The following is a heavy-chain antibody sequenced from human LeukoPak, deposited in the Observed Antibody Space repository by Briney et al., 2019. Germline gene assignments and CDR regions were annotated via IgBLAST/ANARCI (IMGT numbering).Heavy chain of an antibody. CDR3: AKDMWYDCPYGMDV. D-gene: IGHD3-3*01. CDR2: ISWNSGSI. V-gene: IGHV3-9*01. J-gene: IGHJ6*02. Sequence: PGGSLRLSCAASGFTFDDYAMHWVRQAPGKGLEWGSGISWNSGSIGYADSVKGRFTISRDNAKNSLYLQMNSLRAEDTALYYCAKDMWYDCPYGMDVWGQGTTVTVSS. CDR1: GFTFDDYA.